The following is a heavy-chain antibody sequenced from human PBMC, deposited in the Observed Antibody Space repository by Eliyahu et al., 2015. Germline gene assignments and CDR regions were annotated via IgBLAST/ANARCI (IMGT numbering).Heavy chain of an antibody. Sequence: QVQLVQSGAEVKKPGASVXVXCKTSGYTFTSYGXSWVRQAXGQGLEWVGWISTYNDNSNYAQKFQGRVIMTTDTSTTTAYMELRSLRSDDTAVYYCARIPDSSGWYGNYWGQGTPVTVSS. CDR1: GYTFTSYG. CDR3: ARIPDSSGWYGNY. J-gene: IGHJ4*02. CDR2: ISTYNDNS. D-gene: IGHD6-19*01. V-gene: IGHV1-18*01.